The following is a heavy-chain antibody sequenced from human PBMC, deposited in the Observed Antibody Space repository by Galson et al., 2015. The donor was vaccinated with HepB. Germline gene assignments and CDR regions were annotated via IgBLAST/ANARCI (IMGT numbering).Heavy chain of an antibody. Sequence: SLRLSCAASGFTFSSYEMNWVRQAPGKGLEWVSYISSSGSTIYYADSVKGRFTISRDNAKNSLYLQMNSLRAEDTAVYYCASQFSYSSSANFDYWGQGTRVTVSS. CDR3: ASQFSYSSSANFDY. V-gene: IGHV3-48*03. J-gene: IGHJ4*02. CDR1: GFTFSSYE. CDR2: ISSSGSTI. D-gene: IGHD6-6*01.